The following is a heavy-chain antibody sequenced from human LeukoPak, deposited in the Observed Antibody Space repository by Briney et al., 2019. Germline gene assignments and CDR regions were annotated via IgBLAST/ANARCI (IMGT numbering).Heavy chain of an antibody. CDR3: ARRNQWLDTNWFDP. Sequence: GASVKVSCKASGYTFTSYGISWVRQAPGQGLEWMGIINPSGGSTSYAQKFQGRVTMTRDMSTGTVYMELSSLRSEDTAVYYCARRNQWLDTNWFDPWGQGTLVTVSS. D-gene: IGHD6-19*01. CDR2: INPSGGST. J-gene: IGHJ5*02. CDR1: GYTFTSYG. V-gene: IGHV1-46*01.